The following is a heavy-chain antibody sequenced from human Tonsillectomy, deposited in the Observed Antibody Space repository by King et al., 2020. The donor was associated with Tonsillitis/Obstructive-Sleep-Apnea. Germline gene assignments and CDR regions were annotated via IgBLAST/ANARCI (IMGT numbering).Heavy chain of an antibody. D-gene: IGHD3-10*01. V-gene: IGHV3-15*07. CDR1: GFTFSNAW. CDR2: IKSKTDSGTT. J-gene: IGHJ4*02. CDR3: TTTLYSYDSGSYIGVDDY. Sequence: VQLVESGGGLVKPGGSLRLSCAASGFTFSNAWMNWVRQAPGKGLEWVGRIKSKTDSGTTDYTVPVKDRFTISRDDSKNTLYLQMDSLKTEDTAVYYCTTTLYSYDSGSYIGVDDYCGQGTLVTVSS.